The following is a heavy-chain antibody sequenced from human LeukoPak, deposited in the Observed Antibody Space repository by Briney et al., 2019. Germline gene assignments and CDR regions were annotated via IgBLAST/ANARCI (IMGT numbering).Heavy chain of an antibody. V-gene: IGHV1-18*01. CDR2: ISAYNGNT. CDR3: AVVVVVPAARGLHFDP. J-gene: IGHJ5*02. D-gene: IGHD2-2*01. CDR1: GYTFTSYG. Sequence: ASVKVSCKASGYTFTSYGISWVRQAPGQGLEWMGWISAYNGNTNYAQKLQGRVTMTTDTSTSTAYMELRSLRSDDTAVYYCAVVVVVPAARGLHFDPWGQGTLVTVSS.